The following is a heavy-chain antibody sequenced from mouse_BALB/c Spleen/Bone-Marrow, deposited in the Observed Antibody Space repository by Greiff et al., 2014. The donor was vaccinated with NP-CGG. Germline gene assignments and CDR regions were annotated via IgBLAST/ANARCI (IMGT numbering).Heavy chain of an antibody. CDR1: GFAFSSYD. Sequence: EVQLQESGGGLVKPGGSLKLSCAASGFAFSSYDMSWVRQTPEKRLEWVAYISSGGGSTYYPDTVKGRFTISRDNAKNTLYLQMSSLKSEDTAMYYCARHEDGYYDATDYWGQGTSVTVSS. D-gene: IGHD2-3*01. CDR2: ISSGGGST. J-gene: IGHJ4*01. CDR3: ARHEDGYYDATDY. V-gene: IGHV5-12-1*01.